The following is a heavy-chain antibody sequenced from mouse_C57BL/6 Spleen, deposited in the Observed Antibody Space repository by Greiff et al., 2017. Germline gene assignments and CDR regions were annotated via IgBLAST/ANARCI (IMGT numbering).Heavy chain of an antibody. V-gene: IGHV6-3*01. CDR3: TGVGGQYYFDY. Sequence: EVKLQESGGGLVQPGGSMKLSCVASGFTFSNYWMNWVRQSPEKGLEWVAQIRLKSDNYATPYAESVKGRFTIARDDSKSSVYLQMNNLRAEDTGIYYGTGVGGQYYFDYWGQGTTLTVSS. D-gene: IGHD6-1*01. J-gene: IGHJ2*01. CDR2: IRLKSDNYAT. CDR1: GFTFSNYW.